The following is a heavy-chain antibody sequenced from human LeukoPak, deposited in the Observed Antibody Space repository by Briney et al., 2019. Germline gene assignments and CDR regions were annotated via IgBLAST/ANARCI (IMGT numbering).Heavy chain of an antibody. CDR1: GFTFSSYA. CDR3: AKDRFGRAGEDAFDI. J-gene: IGHJ3*02. Sequence: PGGSLTLSCAASGFTFSSYAMSWVRQAPGKELEWVSAISGSGGSTYYADSVKGRFTISRDNSKNTLYLQMNSLRAEDTAVYYCAKDRFGRAGEDAFDIWGQGTMVTVSS. D-gene: IGHD3-3*01. V-gene: IGHV3-23*01. CDR2: ISGSGGST.